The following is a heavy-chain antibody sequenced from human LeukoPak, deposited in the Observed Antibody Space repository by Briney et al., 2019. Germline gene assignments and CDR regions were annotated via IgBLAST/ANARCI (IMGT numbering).Heavy chain of an antibody. CDR1: GFTFDDYG. D-gene: IGHD6-19*01. Sequence: SLRLSCAASGFTFDDYGMSWVRQAPGKGLEWVSGISWNSGDIGYADSVKGRFTISRDNAKNSLYLQMNSLRAEDTALYYCAKASSGWYRGPDYWGQGTLVTVSS. V-gene: IGHV3-9*01. J-gene: IGHJ4*02. CDR2: ISWNSGDI. CDR3: AKASSGWYRGPDY.